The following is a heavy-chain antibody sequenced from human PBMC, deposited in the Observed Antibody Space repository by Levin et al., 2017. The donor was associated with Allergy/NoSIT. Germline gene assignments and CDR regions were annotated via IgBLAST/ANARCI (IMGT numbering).Heavy chain of an antibody. J-gene: IGHJ3*02. V-gene: IGHV4-59*01. CDR3: ARASYYDILTGYYTKDDAFDS. D-gene: IGHD3-9*01. CDR1: GGSISSYY. Sequence: PSETLSLTCTVSGGSISSYYWSWIRQPPGKGLEWIGYIYYSGSTNYNPSLKSRVTISVDTSKNQFSLKLSSVTAADTAVYYCARASYYDILTGYYTKDDAFDSWGQGTMVTVSS. CDR2: IYYSGST.